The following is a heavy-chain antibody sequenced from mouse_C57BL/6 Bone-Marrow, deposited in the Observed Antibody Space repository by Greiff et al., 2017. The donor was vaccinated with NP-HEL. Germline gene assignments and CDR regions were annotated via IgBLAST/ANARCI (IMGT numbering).Heavy chain of an antibody. CDR3: ASPYYYGRRDFDY. J-gene: IGHJ2*01. CDR2: IDPANGNT. V-gene: IGHV14-3*01. D-gene: IGHD1-1*01. Sequence: VQLKESVAELVRPGASVKLSCTASGFNIKNTYMHWVKQRPEQGLEWIGRIDPANGNTKYAPKFQGKATITADTSSNTAYLQLSSLTSEDTAIYYCASPYYYGRRDFDYWGQGTTLTVSS. CDR1: GFNIKNTY.